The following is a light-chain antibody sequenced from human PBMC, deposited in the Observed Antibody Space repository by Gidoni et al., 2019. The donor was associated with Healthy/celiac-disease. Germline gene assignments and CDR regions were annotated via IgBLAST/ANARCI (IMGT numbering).Light chain of an antibody. CDR2: DAS. V-gene: IGKV3-11*01. CDR1: QSVSSY. Sequence: EIVLTQSPATLSLSPGERATLSCRASQSVSSYLAWYQQKPGQAPTLPIYDASNRATCIPARFSGSGSGTDFTLTISSLEPEDFAVYYCQQRSNWPTFGPGTKVDIK. CDR3: QQRSNWPT. J-gene: IGKJ3*01.